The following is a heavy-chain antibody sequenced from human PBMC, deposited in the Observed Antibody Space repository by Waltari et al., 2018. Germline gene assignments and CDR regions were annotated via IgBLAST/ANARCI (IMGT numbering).Heavy chain of an antibody. D-gene: IGHD6-13*01. J-gene: IGHJ5*02. Sequence: QVQLQESGPGLVKPSETLSLTCAVSGYSISSGYYWGWTRQPPGKGLEWIGRIYNSGSTYYNPSLKSRVTISVDTSKNQFSLKLSSVTAADTAVYYCARQGIAAAGTVSGLAKSGWFDPWGQGTLVTVSS. V-gene: IGHV4-38-2*01. CDR2: IYNSGST. CDR1: GYSISSGYY. CDR3: ARQGIAAAGTVSGLAKSGWFDP.